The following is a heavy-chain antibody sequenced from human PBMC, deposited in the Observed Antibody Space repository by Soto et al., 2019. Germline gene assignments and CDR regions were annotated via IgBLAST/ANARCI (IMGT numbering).Heavy chain of an antibody. CDR1: GGSITSSY. V-gene: IGHV4-59*01. CDR3: AREGGVNSSSWYLYFDL. CDR2: IYHTGSS. Sequence: QVQLQESGPGLAKPSETLSLTCTVSGGSITSSYWSWIRQSPTKGLEWIGYIYHTGSSNYNPSLKRRVTLSGYTAKNQFSLRLSSVTAADTAVYYWAREGGVNSSSWYLYFDLWGRGTLVTVSS. J-gene: IGHJ2*01. D-gene: IGHD6-13*01.